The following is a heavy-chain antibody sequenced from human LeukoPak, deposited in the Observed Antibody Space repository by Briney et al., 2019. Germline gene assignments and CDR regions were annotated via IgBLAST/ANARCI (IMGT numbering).Heavy chain of an antibody. CDR2: SRNKANSYFT. CDR3: ANFFGNNFGY. D-gene: IGHD5-24*01. CDR1: GFTFSSYA. V-gene: IGHV3-72*01. Sequence: GGSLRLSCAASGFTFSSYAMTWVRQAPGKGLEWVGRSRNKANSYFTEYAASVEGRFTISRDDSKNSVYLQMNSLRTEDTAVYYCANFFGNNFGYWGQGTRVTVSS. J-gene: IGHJ4*02.